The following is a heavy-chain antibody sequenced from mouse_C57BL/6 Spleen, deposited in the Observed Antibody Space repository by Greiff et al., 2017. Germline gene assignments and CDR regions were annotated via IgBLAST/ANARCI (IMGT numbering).Heavy chain of an antibody. D-gene: IGHD2-4*01. CDR1: GYTFTSYG. V-gene: IGHV1-81*01. Sequence: VQGVESGAELARPGASVKLSCKASGYTFTSYGISWVKQRTGQGLEWIGEIYPRSGNTYYNEKFKGKATLTADKSSSTAYMELRSLTSEDSAVYFCARGDDYDGRMDYWGQGTSVTVSS. CDR2: IYPRSGNT. J-gene: IGHJ4*01. CDR3: ARGDDYDGRMDY.